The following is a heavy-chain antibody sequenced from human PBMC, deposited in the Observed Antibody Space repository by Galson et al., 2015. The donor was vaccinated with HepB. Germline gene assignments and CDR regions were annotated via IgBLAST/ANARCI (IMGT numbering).Heavy chain of an antibody. Sequence: SLRLSCAASGFTFSSYSMNWVRQAPGKGLEWVSYISSSSSTIYYADSVKGRFTISRDNAKNSLYLQMNSLRAEDTAVYYCASWISSSPGDYYYYGMDVWGQGTTVTVSS. V-gene: IGHV3-48*04. J-gene: IGHJ6*02. CDR3: ASWISSSPGDYYYYGMDV. CDR1: GFTFSSYS. D-gene: IGHD6-6*01. CDR2: ISSSSSTI.